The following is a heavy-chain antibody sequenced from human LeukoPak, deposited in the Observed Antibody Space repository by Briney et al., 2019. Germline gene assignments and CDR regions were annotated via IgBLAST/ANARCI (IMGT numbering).Heavy chain of an antibody. CDR1: GFTFSSYA. CDR3: AKDPAYGGTQTPSLS. V-gene: IGHV3-23*01. Sequence: GGSLRLSCAASGFTFSSYAMSWVRQAPGKGLEWVSAISGSGGSTYYADSVKGRFTISRDNSKNTLYLQMNSLRAEDTAVYYCAKDPAYGGTQTPSLSGGQGTLVTVSS. CDR2: ISGSGGST. J-gene: IGHJ4*02. D-gene: IGHD4-23*01.